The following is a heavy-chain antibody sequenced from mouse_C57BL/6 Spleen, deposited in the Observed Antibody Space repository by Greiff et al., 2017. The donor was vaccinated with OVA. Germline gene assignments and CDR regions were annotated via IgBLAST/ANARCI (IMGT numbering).Heavy chain of an antibody. D-gene: IGHD2-5*01. J-gene: IGHJ3*01. Sequence: QVQLQQPGAELVKPGASVKLSCKASGYTFTSYWMQWVKQRPGQGLEWIGEIDPSDSYTNYNQKFKGKATLTVDTSSSTAYMQLSSLTSEDSAVYDCARSSYYSKGGFAYWGQGTLVTVSA. V-gene: IGHV1-50*01. CDR3: ARSSYYSKGGFAY. CDR2: IDPSDSYT. CDR1: GYTFTSYW.